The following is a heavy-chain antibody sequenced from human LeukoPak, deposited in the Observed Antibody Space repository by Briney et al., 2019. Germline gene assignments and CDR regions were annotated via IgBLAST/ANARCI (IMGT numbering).Heavy chain of an antibody. CDR2: ISSSSSYL. CDR1: GFTFSSYS. J-gene: IGHJ4*02. CDR3: SRVVAAADSLPYDY. D-gene: IGHD6-13*01. V-gene: IGHV3-21*01. Sequence: KAGGSLRLSCAASGFTFSSYSMNWLRQAPGKGLEWVSSISSSSSYLYYTDSVKGRFTISRDNAKNSLYLKMNSLRAEDTAVDYCSRVVAAADSLPYDYWGQGSLVTVAS.